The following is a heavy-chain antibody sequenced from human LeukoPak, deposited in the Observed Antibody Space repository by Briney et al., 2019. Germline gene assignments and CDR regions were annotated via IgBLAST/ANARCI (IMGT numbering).Heavy chain of an antibody. J-gene: IGHJ4*02. D-gene: IGHD4-17*01. CDR3: AKEDGDNHFDY. V-gene: IGHV3-66*03. CDR2: INICGPT. CDR1: GITVSTNY. Sequence: GASLRLSRAPSGITVSTNYMSWVSLAPGKGLEWILVINICGPTYYADSVKGRFTIYRDNSKNTLYLQMNSLRAEDTAVYYCAKEDGDNHFDYWGQGTLVTVSS.